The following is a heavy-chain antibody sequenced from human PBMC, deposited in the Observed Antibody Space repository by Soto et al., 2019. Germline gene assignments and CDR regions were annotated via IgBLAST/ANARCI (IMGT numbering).Heavy chain of an antibody. Sequence: SETLSLTCTVSGGSISSYYWSWIRQPPGKGLEWIGYIYYSGSTNYNPSLKSRVTISVDTSKNQFSLKLSSVTAEDTAVYYCATPQDYDDCLDSWGQGTLVTVSS. CDR3: ATPQDYDDCLDS. CDR2: IYYSGST. V-gene: IGHV4-59*01. D-gene: IGHD3-22*01. J-gene: IGHJ4*02. CDR1: GGSISSYY.